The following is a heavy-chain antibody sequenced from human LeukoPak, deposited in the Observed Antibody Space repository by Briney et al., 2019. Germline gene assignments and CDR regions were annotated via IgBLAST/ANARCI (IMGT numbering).Heavy chain of an antibody. CDR3: AREHYFYHMDG. CDR2: ISSSSSYI. Sequence: GGSLRLSCAASRFTFSSYSMNWVRQAPGKGLEWVSSISSSSSYIYYADSVKGRFTISRDNAKNSLYLQMNSLRAEDTAVYYCAREHYFYHMDGWGEGTTVTVSS. CDR1: RFTFSSYS. J-gene: IGHJ6*03. V-gene: IGHV3-21*01.